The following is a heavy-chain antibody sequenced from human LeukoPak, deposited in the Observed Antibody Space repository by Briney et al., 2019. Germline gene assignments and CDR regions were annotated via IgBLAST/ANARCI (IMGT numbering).Heavy chain of an antibody. V-gene: IGHV3-23*01. J-gene: IGHJ4*02. D-gene: IGHD6-6*01. CDR1: GFTFSSYA. CDR3: AKDHRYSSSSTFDY. Sequence: GGSLRLSRAASGFTFSSYAMSWVRQAPGKGLEWVSAISGSGGSTYYADSVKGRFTISRDNSKNTLYLQMNSLRAEDTAVYYCAKDHRYSSSSTFDYWGQGTLVTVSS. CDR2: ISGSGGST.